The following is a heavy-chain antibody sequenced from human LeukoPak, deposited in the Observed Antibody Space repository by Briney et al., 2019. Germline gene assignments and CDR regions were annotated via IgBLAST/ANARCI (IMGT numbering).Heavy chain of an antibody. V-gene: IGHV1-69*05. CDR2: IIPIFGTA. D-gene: IGHD3-10*01. CDR3: ARVGVVRGVSDAFDI. J-gene: IGHJ3*02. Sequence: GASVKVSCKASGGTFSSYAISWVRQAPGQGLEWMGGIIPIFGTANYAQKFQGRVTITTDESTSTAYMELSSLRSEDTAVYYCARVGVVRGVSDAFDIWGQGTMVTVSS. CDR1: GGTFSSYA.